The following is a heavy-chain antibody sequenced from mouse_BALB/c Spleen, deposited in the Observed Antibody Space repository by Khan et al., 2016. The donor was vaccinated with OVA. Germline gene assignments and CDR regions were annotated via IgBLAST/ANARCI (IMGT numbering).Heavy chain of an antibody. V-gene: IGHV1S81*02. CDR3: TRSGYGAFAY. CDR2: INPSNGGT. J-gene: IGHJ3*01. D-gene: IGHD1-1*02. Sequence: QVRLQQSGAELVKPGAPVRLSCKASGYTFTSYYLYWVKQRPGQGLEWIGDINPSNGGTNFNEKFKTKATLTVDKSSSTAYMQLSSLTSEDSAVYYCTRSGYGAFAYWGQGTLVTVSA. CDR1: GYTFTSYY.